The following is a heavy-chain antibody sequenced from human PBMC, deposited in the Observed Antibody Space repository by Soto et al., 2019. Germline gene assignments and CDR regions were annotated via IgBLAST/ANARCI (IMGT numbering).Heavy chain of an antibody. CDR1: GGSMSNYY. J-gene: IGHJ5*01. V-gene: IGHV4-4*07. D-gene: IGHD6-13*01. CDR2: IYTSGTT. Sequence: TLSLTCTVSGGSMSNYYWTWIRQPAGRGLEWIGRIYTSGTTNYNPSLKSRVTMSVDTSKNHFSLKLSSVTAADTALYYCARQTTSSSSWYDYWGPGTLVTVCS. CDR3: ARQTTSSSSWYDY.